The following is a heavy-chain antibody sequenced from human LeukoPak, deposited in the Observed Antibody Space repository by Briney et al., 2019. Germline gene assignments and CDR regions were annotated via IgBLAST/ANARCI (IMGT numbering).Heavy chain of an antibody. CDR1: GGIFSTYG. CDR2: IIPISGSA. D-gene: IGHD6-19*01. J-gene: IGHJ6*03. V-gene: IGHV1-69*05. Sequence: SVKVSCKASGGIFSTYGISWVRQAPGQGLEWMGGIIPISGSANYAPKLQGRVSMTTDTSTSTAYMDLRSLRSDDTAVYYCARDLQYSSGWSASGMDVWGKGTTVTISS. CDR3: ARDLQYSSGWSASGMDV.